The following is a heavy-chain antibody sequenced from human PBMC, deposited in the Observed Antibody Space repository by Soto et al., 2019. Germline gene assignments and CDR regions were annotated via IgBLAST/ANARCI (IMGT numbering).Heavy chain of an antibody. CDR3: ASNRGGYSGFDHYY. CDR1: GVSISSGGYS. CDR2: IYHSGST. D-gene: IGHD5-12*01. J-gene: IGHJ4*02. Sequence: QLQLQESGSGLVKPSQTLSLTCAVSGVSISSGGYSWSWIRQPPGKGLEWIGYIYHSGSTYYNPSLKRRVSISVDRYKNQFSLKLSSVTAADTAVYYCASNRGGYSGFDHYYWGQGTLVTISS. V-gene: IGHV4-30-2*01.